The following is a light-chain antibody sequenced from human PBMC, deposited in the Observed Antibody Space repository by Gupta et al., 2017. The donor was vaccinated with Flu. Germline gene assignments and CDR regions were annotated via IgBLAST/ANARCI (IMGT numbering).Light chain of an antibody. J-gene: IGLJ3*02. CDR3: GTWDTSLSVGV. CDR2: ENN. Sequence: SVLPQPPSVSAAPGQKVTISCSGSTSNIGNNYVSWYQQVPGTAPKLLIYENNVRPSGIPDRFSGSKSGTSATLGITGLQTGDEADYYCGTWDTSLSVGVFGGGTKLTVL. V-gene: IGLV1-51*02. CDR1: TSNIGNNY.